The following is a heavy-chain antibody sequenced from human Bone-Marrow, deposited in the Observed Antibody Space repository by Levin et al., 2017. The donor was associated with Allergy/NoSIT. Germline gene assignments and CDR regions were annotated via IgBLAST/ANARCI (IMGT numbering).Heavy chain of an antibody. CDR3: ARSTSLRFLEWPLPGQIFDY. J-gene: IGHJ4*02. CDR2: ISSSGSTI. Sequence: PSETLSLTCAASGFTFSSYEMNWVRQAPGKGLEWVSYISSSGSTIYYADSVKGRFTISRDNAKNSLYLEMNSLRAEDTAVYYCARSTSLRFLEWPLPGQIFDYWGQGTLVTVSS. V-gene: IGHV3-48*03. CDR1: GFTFSSYE. D-gene: IGHD3-3*01.